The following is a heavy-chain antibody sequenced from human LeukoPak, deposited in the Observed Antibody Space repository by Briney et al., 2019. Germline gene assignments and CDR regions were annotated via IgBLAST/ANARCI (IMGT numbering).Heavy chain of an antibody. D-gene: IGHD3-10*01. CDR3: ARRAGYYYGSGDY. CDR1: GFTFSSYA. V-gene: IGHV3-23*01. Sequence: PGGSLRLSCAASGFTFSSYAMSWVRQAPGKGLEWVSAISGSGGSTYYADSVKGRFTISRDNSKNTVNLQMNSLRAEDTAVYYCARRAGYYYGSGDYWGQGTLVTVSS. CDR2: ISGSGGST. J-gene: IGHJ4*02.